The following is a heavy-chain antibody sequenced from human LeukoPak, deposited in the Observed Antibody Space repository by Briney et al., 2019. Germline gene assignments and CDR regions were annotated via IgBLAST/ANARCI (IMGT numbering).Heavy chain of an antibody. CDR1: GFTFSSYA. CDR2: ISGSGGST. Sequence: PGGSLRLSCAASGFTFSSYAMSWVRQAPGEGLEWVSAISGSGGSTYYADSVKGRFTISRDNSKNTLYLQMNSLRAEDTAVYYCAKDGDFWSGNNWFDPWGQGTLVTVSS. D-gene: IGHD3-3*01. CDR3: AKDGDFWSGNNWFDP. V-gene: IGHV3-23*01. J-gene: IGHJ5*02.